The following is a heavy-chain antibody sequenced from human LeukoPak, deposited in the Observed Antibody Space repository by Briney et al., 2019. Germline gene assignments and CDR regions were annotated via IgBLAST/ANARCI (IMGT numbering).Heavy chain of an antibody. J-gene: IGHJ4*02. D-gene: IGHD6-19*01. CDR2: INQDGSEK. V-gene: IGHV3-7*01. CDR3: ARDRRGWSDY. CDR1: GFTFSSYC. Sequence: PGGSLRLSCAASGFTFSSYCMSWVRQAPGKGLEWVANINQDGSEKYYLDSVKGRFTISRDNAKNSLYLQMNSLRAEDKAVYYCARDRRGWSDYWGQGTLVTVSS.